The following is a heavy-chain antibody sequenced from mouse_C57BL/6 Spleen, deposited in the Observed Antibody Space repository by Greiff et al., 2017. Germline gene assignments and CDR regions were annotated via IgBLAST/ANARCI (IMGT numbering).Heavy chain of an antibody. Sequence: QVQLQQSGAELVKPGASVKLSCKASGYTFTSYWMHWVKQRPGQGLEWIGMIHPNSGSTNYNEKFKSKATLTVDKSSSTAYMQLSSLTSEDSAVYYCAKYYGSSYVLFDYWGQGTTLTVSS. CDR2: IHPNSGST. J-gene: IGHJ2*01. V-gene: IGHV1-64*01. CDR3: AKYYGSSYVLFDY. D-gene: IGHD1-1*01. CDR1: GYTFTSYW.